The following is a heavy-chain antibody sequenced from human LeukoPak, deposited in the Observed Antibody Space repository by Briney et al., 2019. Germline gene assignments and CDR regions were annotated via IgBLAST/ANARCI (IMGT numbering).Heavy chain of an antibody. Sequence: SQTLSLTCAISGDSVSSNTAAWNWIRQSPSRGLEWLGRTYYRSKWYNDYAVSVKSRITINPDTSKNQFSLQLNSVTPEDTAVYYCARDPIQYYDYVWGSYRYLPPYAFDIWGQGTMVTVSS. J-gene: IGHJ3*02. CDR3: ARDPIQYYDYVWGSYRYLPPYAFDI. CDR2: TYYRSKWYN. CDR1: GDSVSSNTAA. D-gene: IGHD3-16*02. V-gene: IGHV6-1*01.